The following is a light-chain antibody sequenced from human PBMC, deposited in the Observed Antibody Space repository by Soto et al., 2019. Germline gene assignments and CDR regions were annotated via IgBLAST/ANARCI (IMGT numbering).Light chain of an antibody. Sequence: QSALTQPASVSGSPGQSITISCTGTSSDVGSYNLVSWYQQHPGKAPKLMIYEGSKRPSGVSNRFSGSKSGNTASLTNSGLQAGDEADYYCCSYAGSSTHVVFGGGTKLTVL. CDR2: EGS. V-gene: IGLV2-23*01. CDR1: SSDVGSYNL. J-gene: IGLJ2*01. CDR3: CSYAGSSTHVV.